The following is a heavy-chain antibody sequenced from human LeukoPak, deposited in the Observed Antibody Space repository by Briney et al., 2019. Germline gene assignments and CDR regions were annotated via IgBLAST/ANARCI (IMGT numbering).Heavy chain of an antibody. D-gene: IGHD2-21*01. CDR1: GFTFSSYT. V-gene: IGHV3-23*01. CDR2: ISGSGGST. Sequence: GGSLRLSCAASGFTFSSYTMSWVRQAPGKGLDWVSAISGSGGSTYYADSVKGRFTISRDNSKNTLYLQMNNLRAEDTAVYYCAKFLPTHIVVANYYFDHWGQGTQVTVSS. CDR3: AKFLPTHIVVANYYFDH. J-gene: IGHJ4*02.